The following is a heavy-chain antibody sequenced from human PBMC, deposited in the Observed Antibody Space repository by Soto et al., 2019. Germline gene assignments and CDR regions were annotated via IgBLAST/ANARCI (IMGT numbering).Heavy chain of an antibody. Sequence: SETLSLTCTVSGGSISSGGYYWSWIRQHPGKGLEWIGYIYYSGSTYYNPSLKSRVTISVDTSKNQFSLKLSSVTAADTAVYYCARVPDYGGVYYFDYWGQGTLVTVSS. J-gene: IGHJ4*02. CDR2: IYYSGST. V-gene: IGHV4-31*03. CDR3: ARVPDYGGVYYFDY. CDR1: GGSISSGGYY. D-gene: IGHD4-17*01.